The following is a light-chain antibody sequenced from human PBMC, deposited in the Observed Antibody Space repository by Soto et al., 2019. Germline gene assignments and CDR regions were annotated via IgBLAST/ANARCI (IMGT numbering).Light chain of an antibody. CDR1: QSISSY. V-gene: IGKV1-39*01. J-gene: IGKJ5*01. CDR3: QQSYSTPIT. CDR2: AAS. Sequence: DIQMTQSPSSLSASVGDRVAITCRASQSISSYLNWYQQKPGKAPKVLIYAASNLQSGVPSRFSGSGSGTDFTLTISSLQPEDFATYYCQQSYSTPITFGQGTHWRL.